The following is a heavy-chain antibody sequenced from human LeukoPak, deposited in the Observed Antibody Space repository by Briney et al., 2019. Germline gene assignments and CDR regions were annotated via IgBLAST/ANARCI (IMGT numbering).Heavy chain of an antibody. V-gene: IGHV3-23*01. CDR1: GFAFPNYA. Sequence: GGSLRLSCAASGFAFPNYAMSWVRQAPGKGLEWVSAISGSGSNTYYADSVKGRFTISRDNSKNTLYLQMNSLGAEDTAVYSCAKDRWYYGSGSYVDAFDMSGQGTMVTVSS. J-gene: IGHJ3*02. CDR3: AKDRWYYGSGSYVDAFDM. D-gene: IGHD3-10*01. CDR2: ISGSGSNT.